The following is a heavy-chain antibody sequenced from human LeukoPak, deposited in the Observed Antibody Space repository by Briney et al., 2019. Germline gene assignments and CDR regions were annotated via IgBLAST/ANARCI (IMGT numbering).Heavy chain of an antibody. CDR3: VRDRYDFWSGYYTGSYMDV. Sequence: GGSLRLSCAASGFTFSDYYMSWIRQAPGRGLEWVSYISSSGSTIYYADSVKGRFTISRDNAKNSLYLQMNSLRAEDTAVYYCVRDRYDFWSGYYTGSYMDVWGKGTTVTVSS. D-gene: IGHD3-3*01. J-gene: IGHJ6*03. CDR2: ISSSGSTI. CDR1: GFTFSDYY. V-gene: IGHV3-11*04.